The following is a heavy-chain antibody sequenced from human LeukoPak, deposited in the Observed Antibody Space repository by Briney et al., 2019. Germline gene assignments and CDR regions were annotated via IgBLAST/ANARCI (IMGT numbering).Heavy chain of an antibody. CDR1: GFTFSNAW. Sequence: PGGSLRLSCAASGFTFSNAWRSWVRQAPGKGLEWVGRIKSKTDGGTTDYAAPVKGRFTISRDDSKNTLYLQMNSLKTEDTAVYYCTTGGAPPPGGSGTPTGFDPWGQGTLVTVSS. V-gene: IGHV3-15*01. CDR2: IKSKTDGGTT. J-gene: IGHJ5*02. CDR3: TTGGAPPPGGSGTPTGFDP. D-gene: IGHD3-10*01.